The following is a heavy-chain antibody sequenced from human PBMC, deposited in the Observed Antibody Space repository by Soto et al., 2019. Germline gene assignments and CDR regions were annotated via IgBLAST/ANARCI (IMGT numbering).Heavy chain of an antibody. D-gene: IGHD6-25*01. CDR3: AKFFVETGSNSGWPWSFHY. J-gene: IGHJ4*02. CDR2: ISGSGGTT. V-gene: IGHV3-23*01. Sequence: EVQLLESGGGXXXXGXXXXXSCAASGXXXXXXAMSXXXXAPGQGLDWVSAISGSGGTTYYADSVKGRFTISRDNSKNTLFLQMNSLRAEDAAVYYCAKFFVETGSNSGWPWSFHYWGQGTLVTVSS. CDR1: GXXXXXXA.